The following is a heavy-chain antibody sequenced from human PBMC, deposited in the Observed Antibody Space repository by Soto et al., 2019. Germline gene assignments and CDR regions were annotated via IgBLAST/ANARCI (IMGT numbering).Heavy chain of an antibody. J-gene: IGHJ6*02. CDR2: ISSSSSYT. CDR3: ARVTTAPHIGYYYYGMDV. Sequence: QVQLVESGGGLVKPGGSLRLSCAASGFTFSDYYMSWIRQAPGKGLEWVSYISSSSSYTNYADSVKGRFTISRDNAKNSLYLQMNSLRAEDTAVYYCARVTTAPHIGYYYYGMDVWGQGTTVTVSS. V-gene: IGHV3-11*06. D-gene: IGHD3-22*01. CDR1: GFTFSDYY.